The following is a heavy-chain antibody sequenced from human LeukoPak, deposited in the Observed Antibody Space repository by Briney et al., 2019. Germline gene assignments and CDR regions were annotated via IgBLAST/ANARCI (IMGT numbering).Heavy chain of an antibody. J-gene: IGHJ4*02. CDR3: ARGARGRFWSGLDY. D-gene: IGHD3-3*01. Sequence: PSGTLSLTCAVSGGSISSSNWWSWVRQPPGKGLEWIGEIYHSGSTNYNPSLKSRVTISVGKSKNQFSLKLSSVTAADTAVYYCARGARGRFWSGLDYWGQGTLVTVSS. V-gene: IGHV4-4*02. CDR2: IYHSGST. CDR1: GGSISSSNW.